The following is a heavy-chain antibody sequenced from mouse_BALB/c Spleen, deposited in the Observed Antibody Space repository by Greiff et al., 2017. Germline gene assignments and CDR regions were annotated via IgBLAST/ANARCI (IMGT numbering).Heavy chain of an antibody. Sequence: VQLQQSGAELVRPGVSVKISCKGSGYTFTDYAMHWVKQSHAKSLEWIGVISTYYGDASYNQKFKGKATMTVDKSSSTAYMELARLTSEDSAIYYCAREGAMITGFAYWGQGTLVTVSA. CDR2: ISTYYGDA. CDR1: GYTFTDYA. J-gene: IGHJ3*01. V-gene: IGHV1S137*01. D-gene: IGHD2-4*01. CDR3: AREGAMITGFAY.